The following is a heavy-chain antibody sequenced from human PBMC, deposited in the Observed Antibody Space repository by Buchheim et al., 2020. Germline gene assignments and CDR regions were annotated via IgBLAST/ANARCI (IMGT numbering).Heavy chain of an antibody. CDR3: ARDLVSGAGQNWYFDL. D-gene: IGHD1-14*01. J-gene: IGHJ2*01. V-gene: IGHV4-30-4*01. CDR1: GGSISSGDYY. Sequence: QVQLQESGPGLVKPSQTLSLTCTVSGGSISSGDYYWSWIRQPPGKGLEWIGYIYYSGSTYYNPSLKSRLFISKDTSKNPFSLKLSSVTAAVTAVYYCARDLVSGAGQNWYFDLWGRGTL. CDR2: IYYSGST.